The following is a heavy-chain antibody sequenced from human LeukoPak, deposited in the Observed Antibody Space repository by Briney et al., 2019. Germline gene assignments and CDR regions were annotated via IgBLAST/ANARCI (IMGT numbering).Heavy chain of an antibody. D-gene: IGHD3-3*01. CDR1: GGSISSSSYY. V-gene: IGHV4-39*01. CDR3: ARIFGVVIYYYYYMDV. J-gene: IGHJ6*03. Sequence: SETLSLTCTVSGGSISSSSYYWGWIRQPPGKGLEWIGSIYYSGSTYYNPSLKSRVTISVDTSKNQFSLKLSSVTAADTAVYYCARIFGVVIYYYYYMDVWGKGTTVTVSS. CDR2: IYYSGST.